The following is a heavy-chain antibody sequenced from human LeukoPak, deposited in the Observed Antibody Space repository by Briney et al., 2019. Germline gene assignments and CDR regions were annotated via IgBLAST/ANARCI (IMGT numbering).Heavy chain of an antibody. CDR1: GGSISSYY. D-gene: IGHD1-7*01. J-gene: IGHJ6*02. V-gene: IGHV4-4*07. Sequence: SETLSLTCTVSGGSISSYYWSWIRQPAGKGLEWIGRIYTSGSTNYNPSLKSRVTMSVDTSKNQFSLKLSSVTAADTAVYYSARDNWNYFPHYYYGMDVWGQGTTVTVSS. CDR3: ARDNWNYFPHYYYGMDV. CDR2: IYTSGST.